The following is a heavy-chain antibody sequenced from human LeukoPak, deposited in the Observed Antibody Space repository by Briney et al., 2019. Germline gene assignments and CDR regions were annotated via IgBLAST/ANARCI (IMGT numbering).Heavy chain of an antibody. V-gene: IGHV4-39*07. CDR3: AYENPPWYSSSWYTHTFDY. D-gene: IGHD6-13*01. J-gene: IGHJ4*02. CDR1: GGSISSSSYY. Sequence: SETLSLTCTVSGGSISSSSYYWGWIRQPPGKGLEWIGSIYYSGSTYYNPSLKSRVTISVDTSKNQFSLKLSSVTAADTAVYYCAYENPPWYSSSWYTHTFDYWGQGTLVTVSS. CDR2: IYYSGST.